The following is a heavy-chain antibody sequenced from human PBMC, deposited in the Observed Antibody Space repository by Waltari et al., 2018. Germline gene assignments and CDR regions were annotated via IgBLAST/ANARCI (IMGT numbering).Heavy chain of an antibody. CDR2: IYIGGSG. D-gene: IGHD3-10*01. V-gene: IGHV3-66*01. CDR1: GFTVSSNF. CDR3: ARDTSGTKGAFDY. J-gene: IGHJ4*02. Sequence: EVQLVESGGGLVQPGGSLRLSCAASGFTVSSNFMSWVRQAPGKGLEWVSGIYIGGSGYYADSWKGRFTISRDNSKNTVYLKMNSLRAEDTAVYYCARDTSGTKGAFDYWGQGTLVTVSS.